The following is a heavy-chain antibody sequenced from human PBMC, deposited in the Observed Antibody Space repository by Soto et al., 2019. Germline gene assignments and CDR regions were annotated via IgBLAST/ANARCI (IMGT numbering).Heavy chain of an antibody. J-gene: IGHJ4*02. Sequence: SETLSLTCTVSGGSLIKYSWSWIRQPAGKALEWIGRVYTVGSTNYNPSFKSRVTMSIDTSKNQFSLRLASATAADTAVYYCARSPLTHSYAQFDSWGQGSLVTVSS. CDR3: ARSPLTHSYAQFDS. CDR1: GGSLIKYS. V-gene: IGHV4-4*07. CDR2: VYTVGST. D-gene: IGHD3-16*01.